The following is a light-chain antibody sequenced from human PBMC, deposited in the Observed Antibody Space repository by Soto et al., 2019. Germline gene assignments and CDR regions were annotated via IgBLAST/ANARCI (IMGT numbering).Light chain of an antibody. Sequence: QSALTQPASVSGSPGQSITISCTGTSSDVGGYNYVSWYQQHPGKAPKLMIYEVSNRPSGVSNRFSGSKSGNTASLTISELQAEDEADYYCSSYTSSSTSVVFGGGTKVTVL. J-gene: IGLJ2*01. CDR2: EVS. CDR1: SSDVGGYNY. V-gene: IGLV2-14*01. CDR3: SSYTSSSTSVV.